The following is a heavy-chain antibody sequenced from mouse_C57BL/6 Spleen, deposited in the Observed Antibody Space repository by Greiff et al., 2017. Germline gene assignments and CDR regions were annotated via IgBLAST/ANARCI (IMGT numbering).Heavy chain of an antibody. D-gene: IGHD1-1*01. CDR3: ARLTTVVARSYWYFDV. CDR1: GFTFSSYG. J-gene: IGHJ1*03. CDR2: ISSGGSYT. V-gene: IGHV5-6*01. Sequence: EVQGVESGGDLVKPGGSLKLSCAASGFTFSSYGMSWVRQTPDKRLEWVATISSGGSYTYYPDSVKGRFTISRDNAKNTLYLQMSSLKSEDTAMYYCARLTTVVARSYWYFDVWGTGATVTVSS.